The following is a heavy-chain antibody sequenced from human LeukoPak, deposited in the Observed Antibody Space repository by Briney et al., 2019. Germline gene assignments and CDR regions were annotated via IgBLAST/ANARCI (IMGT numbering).Heavy chain of an antibody. Sequence: QTGGSLRLSCAASGFTFSIYSMNWVRQAPGKGLEWVSYISSSSSTIHYVDSVKGRFTISRDDAKNSLYLQMNNLRAEDTAVYYCARGLYPGYWGQGTLVTVSS. CDR2: ISSSSSTI. CDR3: ARGLYPGY. D-gene: IGHD3-16*01. J-gene: IGHJ4*02. V-gene: IGHV3-48*01. CDR1: GFTFSIYS.